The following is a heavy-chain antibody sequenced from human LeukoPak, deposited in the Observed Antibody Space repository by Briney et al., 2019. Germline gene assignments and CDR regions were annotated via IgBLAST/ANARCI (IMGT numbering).Heavy chain of an antibody. D-gene: IGHD3-10*01. CDR2: IILIFGTA. Sequence: ASVKVSCKASGGTFSNYAISWVRQAPGEGLEWMGGIILIFGTASYAQKLQGRVTITADESTSTAYMDLSSLRSEDTAVYYCARDLGDSFDYWGQGTLVTVSS. CDR3: ARDLGDSFDY. J-gene: IGHJ4*02. CDR1: GGTFSNYA. V-gene: IGHV1-69*13.